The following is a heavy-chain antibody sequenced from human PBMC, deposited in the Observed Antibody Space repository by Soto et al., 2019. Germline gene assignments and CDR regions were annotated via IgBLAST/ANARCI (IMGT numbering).Heavy chain of an antibody. V-gene: IGHV4-34*01. Sequence: SETLSLTCAVYGGSFSGYYWGWIRQPPGKGLEWIGEINHSGSTNYNPSLKSRVTISVDTSKNQFSLKLSSVTAADTAVYYCARAMTRGNFDYWGQGTLVTVSS. CDR1: GGSFSGYY. CDR2: INHSGST. CDR3: ARAMTRGNFDY. D-gene: IGHD3-22*01. J-gene: IGHJ4*02.